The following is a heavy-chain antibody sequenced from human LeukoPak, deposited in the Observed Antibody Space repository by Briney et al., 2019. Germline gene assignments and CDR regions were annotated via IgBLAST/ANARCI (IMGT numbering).Heavy chain of an antibody. D-gene: IGHD6-13*01. V-gene: IGHV3-23*01. Sequence: GGSLRLSCAASGFTFSSYGMSWVRQAPGKGLEWVSAISGSGGSTYYADSVKGRFTISRDNAKNSLYLQMNSLRAEDTAVYYCASLIAAAGNWYFDLWGRGTLVTVSS. CDR1: GFTFSSYG. CDR3: ASLIAAAGNWYFDL. J-gene: IGHJ2*01. CDR2: ISGSGGST.